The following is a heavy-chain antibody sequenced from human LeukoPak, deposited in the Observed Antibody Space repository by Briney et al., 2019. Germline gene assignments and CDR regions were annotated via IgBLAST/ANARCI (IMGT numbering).Heavy chain of an antibody. J-gene: IGHJ4*02. CDR1: GYTFTGYY. V-gene: IGHV1-2*02. CDR3: ARVDAIVATTPDY. CDR2: INPNSGGT. Sequence: GASVKVSCKASGYTFTGYYMHWVRQAPGQGLEWMGWINPNSGGTNYAQKFQGRVTMTRDTSISTAYMELSRLRSDDTAVYYCARVDAIVATTPDYWGQGTLVTVSS. D-gene: IGHD5-12*01.